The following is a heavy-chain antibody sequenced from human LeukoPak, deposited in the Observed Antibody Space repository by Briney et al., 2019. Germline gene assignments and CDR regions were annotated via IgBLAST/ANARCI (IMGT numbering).Heavy chain of an antibody. CDR3: AHTGTDFWSGYTNWFDP. J-gene: IGHJ5*02. Sequence: SGPTLVKPTQTLTLPCTFSGFSLSTSRLGVGWIRQPPGKALEWLALIYWNDDKRYSPSLKSRLTITKDTSKNQVVLTMTNMDPVDTATYYCAHTGTDFWSGYTNWFDPWGQGTLVTVSS. D-gene: IGHD3-3*01. V-gene: IGHV2-5*01. CDR1: GFSLSTSRLG. CDR2: IYWNDDK.